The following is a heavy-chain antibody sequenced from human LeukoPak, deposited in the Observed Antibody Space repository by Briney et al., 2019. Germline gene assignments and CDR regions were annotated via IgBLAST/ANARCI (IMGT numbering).Heavy chain of an antibody. CDR3: ARGPGSDYYYYYMDV. CDR2: ISGSGGST. CDR1: GFTFSSYA. D-gene: IGHD1-26*01. J-gene: IGHJ6*03. V-gene: IGHV3-23*01. Sequence: GGSLRLSCAASGFTFSSYAMSWVRQAPGKGLEWVSAISGSGGSTYYADSVKGRFTISRDNAKNSLYLQMNSLRAEDTAVYYCARGPGSDYYYYYMDVWGKGTTVTVSS.